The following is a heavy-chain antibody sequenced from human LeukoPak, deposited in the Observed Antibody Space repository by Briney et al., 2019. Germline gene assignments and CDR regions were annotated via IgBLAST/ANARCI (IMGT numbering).Heavy chain of an antibody. D-gene: IGHD3-22*01. V-gene: IGHV3-21*01. CDR2: IGRTPTYI. J-gene: IGHJ6*02. CDR1: GFNFNSYS. CDR3: ARLTAYNHDYSGRYGLDV. Sequence: GGSLRLSCAASGFNFNSYSLTWVRQAPGKGLEWVSSIGRTPTYIYYADSVKARFTISRDNAKDSLYLQMNSLRAEDTAVYYCARLTAYNHDYSGRYGLDVWGQGTTVTVSS.